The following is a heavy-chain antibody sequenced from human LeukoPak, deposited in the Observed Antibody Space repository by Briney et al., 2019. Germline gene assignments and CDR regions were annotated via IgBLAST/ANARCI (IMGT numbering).Heavy chain of an antibody. Sequence: PGGSLRLSCAVSGFKFSSYWMNWVRQVPGKGLMWVAHINTNGDSANYADSVKGRFTISRDNAKSTLSLQMNSLRAKDTAVYYCAKDPVSRGSSWPYYFDYWGQGTLVTVSS. CDR2: INTNGDSA. CDR3: AKDPVSRGSSWPYYFDY. CDR1: GFKFSSYW. D-gene: IGHD6-13*01. J-gene: IGHJ4*02. V-gene: IGHV3-74*01.